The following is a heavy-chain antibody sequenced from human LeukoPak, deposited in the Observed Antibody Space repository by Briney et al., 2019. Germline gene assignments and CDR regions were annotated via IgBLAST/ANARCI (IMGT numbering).Heavy chain of an antibody. D-gene: IGHD3-22*01. J-gene: IGHJ4*02. CDR3: AREWGLESSGYYYAY. V-gene: IGHV1-69*13. Sequence: SVKVSCKASGYTFTSYGISWVRQAPGQGLEWMGGITPIFGTANFAQKFQGRVSITADGSTSTAFMELSSLRSEDTAVYYCAREWGLESSGYYYAYWGQGTLVTVSS. CDR1: GYTFTSYG. CDR2: ITPIFGTA.